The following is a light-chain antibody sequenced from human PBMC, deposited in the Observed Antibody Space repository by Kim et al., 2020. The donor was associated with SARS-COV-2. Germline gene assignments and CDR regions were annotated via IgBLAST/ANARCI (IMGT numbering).Light chain of an antibody. J-gene: IGKJ1*01. V-gene: IGKV1-27*01. CDR1: QSISSC. CDR2: VAS. Sequence: DIQMTQSPSSLSASVGDRVTITCRASQSISSCLAWYQQKPGKVPKLLIYVASTLESGVPSRFSGSGSGTEFTLTISSLQPDDVATYYCQQYNSSPWTFGQGTKLEIK. CDR3: QQYNSSPWT.